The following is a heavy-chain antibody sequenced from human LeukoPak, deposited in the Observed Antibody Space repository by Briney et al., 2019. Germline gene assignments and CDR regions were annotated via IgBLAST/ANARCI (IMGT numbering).Heavy chain of an antibody. CDR3: ALQGSTSPFDY. CDR1: GFTFSSYA. J-gene: IGHJ4*02. Sequence: GRSLRLSCAASGFTFSSYAMHWVRQAPGKGLEWVAVISYDGSNKYYADSVKGRFTISRDNSKNTLYLQMNSLRAEDTAVYYCALQGSTSPFDYWGQGTPVTVSS. V-gene: IGHV3-30*04. CDR2: ISYDGSNK. D-gene: IGHD2-2*01.